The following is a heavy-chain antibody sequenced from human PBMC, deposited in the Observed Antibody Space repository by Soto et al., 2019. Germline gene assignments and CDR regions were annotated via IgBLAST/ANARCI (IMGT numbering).Heavy chain of an antibody. CDR3: AKDQGSWELLPPCFDY. V-gene: IGHV3-23*01. CDR1: GFTFSSYA. CDR2: ISGSGGST. Sequence: GGSLRLSCAASGFTFSSYAMSWVRQAPGKGLEWVSAISGSGGSTYYADSVKGRFTISRDNSKNTLYLQMNSLRAEDTAVYYCAKDQGSWELLPPCFDYWGQGTLVTVSS. J-gene: IGHJ4*02. D-gene: IGHD1-26*01.